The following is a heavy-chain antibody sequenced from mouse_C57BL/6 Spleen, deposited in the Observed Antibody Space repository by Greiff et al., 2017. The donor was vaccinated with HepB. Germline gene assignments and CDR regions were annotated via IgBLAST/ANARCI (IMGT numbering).Heavy chain of an antibody. Sequence: VQLKESGPGLVKPSQSLSLTCSVTGYSITSGYYWNWIRQFPGNKLEWMGYISYDGSNNYNPSLKNRISITRDTSKNQFFLKLNSVTTEDTATYYCARDYGSSYYWYFDVWGTGTTVTVSS. D-gene: IGHD1-1*01. J-gene: IGHJ1*03. CDR2: ISYDGSN. CDR1: GYSITSGYY. V-gene: IGHV3-6*01. CDR3: ARDYGSSYYWYFDV.